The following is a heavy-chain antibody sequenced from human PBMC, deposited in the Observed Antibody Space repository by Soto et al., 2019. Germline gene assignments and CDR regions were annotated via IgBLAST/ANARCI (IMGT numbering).Heavy chain of an antibody. CDR3: AKYRGSYYDYIWGSYRSTNLDY. V-gene: IGHV3-66*01. CDR2: IYSGGST. D-gene: IGHD3-16*02. J-gene: IGHJ4*02. Sequence: PGGSLRLSCAASGFTVSSNYMSWVRQAPGKGLEWVSVIYSGGSTYYADFVKGRFTISRDNSKNTLYLQMNSLRAEDTAVYYCAKYRGSYYDYIWGSYRSTNLDYWGQGTLVTVPS. CDR1: GFTVSSNY.